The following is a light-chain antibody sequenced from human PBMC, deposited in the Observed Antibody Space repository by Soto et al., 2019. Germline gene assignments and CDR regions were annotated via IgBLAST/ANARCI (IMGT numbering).Light chain of an antibody. J-gene: IGKJ3*01. CDR1: QTVGSY. V-gene: IGKV3-11*01. CDR3: QQRSHWRGFT. Sequence: EIVLTQSPATLSLSPGERATLSCRASQTVGSYLAWYQQKPGQAPRLLIYDASNRATGVPARFSGSGSGTDFTLTISSLEPEDFAVYYCQQRSHWRGFTFGPGTKLDIK. CDR2: DAS.